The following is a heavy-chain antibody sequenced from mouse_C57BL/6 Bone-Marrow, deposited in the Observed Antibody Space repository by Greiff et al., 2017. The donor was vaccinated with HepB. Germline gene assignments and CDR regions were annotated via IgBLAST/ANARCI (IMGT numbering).Heavy chain of an antibody. CDR2: IDPENGDT. CDR1: GFNIKDDY. J-gene: IGHJ3*01. CDR3: TTGWGNYPAWFAY. Sequence: EVKLQESGAELVRPGASVKLSCTASGFNIKDDYMHWVKQRPEQGLEWIGWIDPENGDTEYASKFQGKATITADTSSNTAYLQLSSLTSEDTAVYYCTTGWGNYPAWFAYWGQGTLVTVSA. D-gene: IGHD2-1*01. V-gene: IGHV14-4*01.